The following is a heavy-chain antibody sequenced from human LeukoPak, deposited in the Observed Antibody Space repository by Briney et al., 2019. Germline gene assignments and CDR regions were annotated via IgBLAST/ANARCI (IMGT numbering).Heavy chain of an antibody. CDR1: GFTFSTYG. CDR3: ARMTTVTYDAFDI. CDR2: ISSSSSYI. J-gene: IGHJ3*02. V-gene: IGHV3-21*01. Sequence: PGGSLRLSCAASGFTFSTYGMIWVRQAPGKGLEWVSSISSSSSYIYYADSVKGRFTISRDNAKNSLYLQMNSLRAEDTAVYYCARMTTVTYDAFDIWGQGTMVTVSS. D-gene: IGHD4-17*01.